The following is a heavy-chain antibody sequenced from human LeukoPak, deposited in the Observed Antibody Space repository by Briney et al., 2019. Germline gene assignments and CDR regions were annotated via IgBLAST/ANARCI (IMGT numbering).Heavy chain of an antibody. Sequence: GGSLRLSCSAYGLTFGTKLMHWVRQAPGKGLVWVSRIKSDGSSTAYADSVKGRFIISRDNAKNTLYLQMDSLRAEDTAVYYCASHESSTYYYALNYWGQGTLVTVSS. CDR1: GLTFGTKL. CDR3: ASHESSTYYYALNY. V-gene: IGHV3-74*01. J-gene: IGHJ4*02. CDR2: IKSDGSST. D-gene: IGHD3-22*01.